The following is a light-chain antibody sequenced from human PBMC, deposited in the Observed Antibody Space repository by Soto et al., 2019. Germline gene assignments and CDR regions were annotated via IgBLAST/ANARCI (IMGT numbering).Light chain of an antibody. J-gene: IGKJ1*01. CDR3: QHYGSPSWT. V-gene: IGKV3-20*01. Sequence: EIVLTQSPATLSVFPGEGATLSCRASQSVTSNYLAWYQQKPGQAPRILIFAASSRATGIPDKFSGSGSGTDFTLTISRLEPDDFAVYYCQHYGSPSWTFGQGTKVDIK. CDR2: AAS. CDR1: QSVTSNY.